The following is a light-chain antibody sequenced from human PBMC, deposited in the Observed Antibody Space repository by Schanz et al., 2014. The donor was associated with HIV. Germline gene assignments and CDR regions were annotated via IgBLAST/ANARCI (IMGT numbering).Light chain of an antibody. V-gene: IGKV3-15*01. CDR1: QSVSSN. J-gene: IGKJ1*01. CDR3: QQYNKWPPA. Sequence: EIVMTQSPATLFVSPGERVTLSCRASQSVSSNLAWYQQKPGQAPRLLIYGASTRATGIPARFSGSGSGTEFTLTISSLQSEDFVVYYCQQYNKWPPAFGQGTKVEIK. CDR2: GAS.